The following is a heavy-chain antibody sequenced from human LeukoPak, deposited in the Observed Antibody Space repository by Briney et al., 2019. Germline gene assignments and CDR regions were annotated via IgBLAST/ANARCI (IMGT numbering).Heavy chain of an antibody. Sequence: GASVKVSCKASGYTFTGYYMHWVRQAPGQGLEWMGWINPNSGGTNYAQKFQGRVTMTEDTSTDTAYMELSSLRSEDTAVYYCATGKSNWELWLVLYYWGQGTLVTVSS. CDR2: INPNSGGT. CDR3: ATGKSNWELWLVLYY. D-gene: IGHD6-19*01. CDR1: GYTFTGYY. J-gene: IGHJ4*02. V-gene: IGHV1-2*02.